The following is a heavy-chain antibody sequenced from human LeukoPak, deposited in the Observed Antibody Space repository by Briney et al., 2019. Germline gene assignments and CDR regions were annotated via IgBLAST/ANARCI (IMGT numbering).Heavy chain of an antibody. CDR3: AREESTVTTKRYFDY. Sequence: PSETLSLTCTVSGGSISSYYWSWIRQPPGKGLEWIGYIYYSGSTNYNPSLKSRVTISVDTSKNQFSLKLSSVTAADTAVYYCAREESTVTTKRYFDYWGQGTLVTVSS. D-gene: IGHD4-17*01. CDR2: IYYSGST. J-gene: IGHJ4*02. V-gene: IGHV4-59*12. CDR1: GGSISSYY.